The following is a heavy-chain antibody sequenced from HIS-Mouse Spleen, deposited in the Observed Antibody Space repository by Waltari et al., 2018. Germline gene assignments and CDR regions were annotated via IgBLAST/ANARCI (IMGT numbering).Heavy chain of an antibody. CDR3: AREIPYSSSWYDWYFDL. D-gene: IGHD6-13*01. V-gene: IGHV4-39*07. CDR1: GGSISSSSYY. Sequence: QLQLQESGPGLVKPSETLSLTCTVSGGSISSSSYYWGWIRQPPGKGLEWIGCIYYSGSPDYNPSLKSRVTISVDTSKNQFSLKLSSVTAADTAVYYCAREIPYSSSWYDWYFDLWGRGTLVTVSS. J-gene: IGHJ2*01. CDR2: IYYSGSP.